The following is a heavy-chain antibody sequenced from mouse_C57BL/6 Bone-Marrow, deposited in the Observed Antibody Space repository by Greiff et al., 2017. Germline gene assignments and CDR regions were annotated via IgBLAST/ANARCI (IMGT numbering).Heavy chain of an antibody. CDR3: ARARYYGSSNPYYYAMDY. D-gene: IGHD1-1*01. CDR1: GYTFTSYW. V-gene: IGHV1-59*01. Sequence: QVQLKQPGAELVRPGTSVKLSCKASGYTFTSYWMHWVKQRPGQGLEWLGVIDPSDSYTNYNQKFKGKATLTVDKYSSTAYMQLSSLTSEDTAVYYCARARYYGSSNPYYYAMDYWGQGTSVTVSS. CDR2: IDPSDSYT. J-gene: IGHJ4*01.